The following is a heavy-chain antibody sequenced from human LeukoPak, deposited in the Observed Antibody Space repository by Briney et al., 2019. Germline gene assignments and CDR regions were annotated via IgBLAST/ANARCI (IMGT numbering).Heavy chain of an antibody. CDR3: ARDPRSLYYDILTGYPSKANYFDY. D-gene: IGHD3-9*01. CDR1: GYTFTGYY. J-gene: IGHJ4*02. V-gene: IGHV1-2*02. CDR2: INPNSGGT. Sequence: ASVKVSCKASGYTFTGYYMHWVRQAPGQGLEWMGWINPNSGGTNYAQKFQGRVTMTRDTSISTAYMELSRLRSDDTAVYYCARDPRSLYYDILTGYPSKANYFDYWGQGTLVTVSS.